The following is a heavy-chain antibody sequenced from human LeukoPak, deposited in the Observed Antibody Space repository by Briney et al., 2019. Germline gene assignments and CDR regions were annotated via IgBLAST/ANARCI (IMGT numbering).Heavy chain of an antibody. CDR3: ARTRSSGWYRRYYFDY. D-gene: IGHD6-19*01. V-gene: IGHV3-74*01. CDR1: GFTFSSYW. Sequence: GGSLRLSCAASGFTFSSYWIHWVRQAPGKGLISVSRINNDGSITNYADSVRGRFTISRDNAKNTLYLQMNSLRAEDTAMYYCARTRSSGWYRRYYFDYWGQGTLVTVSS. CDR2: INNDGSIT. J-gene: IGHJ4*02.